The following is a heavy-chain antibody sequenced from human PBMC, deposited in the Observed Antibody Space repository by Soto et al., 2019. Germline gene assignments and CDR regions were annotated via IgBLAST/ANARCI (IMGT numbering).Heavy chain of an antibody. CDR2: IYWDDSK. CDR1: GFSLTTDRVG. Sequence: QITLKESGPTLVKPKQTLTLTCTFSGFSLTTDRVGVGWIRQPPGEALKWLAVIYWDDSKTYRPSLESRLPITNDTSKNPVALTMPNMDSRDTATYYCAHAYGGRSLYWGQGTLVTVSS. V-gene: IGHV2-5*02. CDR3: AHAYGGRSLY. J-gene: IGHJ4*02. D-gene: IGHD1-26*01.